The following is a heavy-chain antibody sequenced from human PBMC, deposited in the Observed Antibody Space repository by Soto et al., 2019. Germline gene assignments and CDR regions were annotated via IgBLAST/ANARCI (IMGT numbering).Heavy chain of an antibody. CDR2: IKQDGTEI. Sequence: PGGSLRLSCVASGFTFSSYWMSWVRQAPGGGLEWVANIKQDGTEIHYVESVKGRFTIFRDNAKTSLYLQMNSLRAEDTAVYFCASYSGSYFPVGHDRWGQGTLVTVSS. J-gene: IGHJ5*02. CDR3: ASYSGSYFPVGHDR. CDR1: GFTFSSYW. V-gene: IGHV3-7*01. D-gene: IGHD1-26*01.